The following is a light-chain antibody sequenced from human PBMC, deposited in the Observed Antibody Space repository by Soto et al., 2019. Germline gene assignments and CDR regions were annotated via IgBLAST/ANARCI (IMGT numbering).Light chain of an antibody. CDR3: QHYGESSST. CDR1: QTITYNF. V-gene: IGKV3D-20*01. CDR2: DAS. J-gene: IGKJ4*01. Sequence: IVLTQSPGTLSLSPGEVATLSCGASQTITYNFLAWYQKKPGLAPRLLVYDASNRATGIPDRFSGSGSGTDFTLTLSTLEPEDFAVYYCQHYGESSSTFGGGTRVEI.